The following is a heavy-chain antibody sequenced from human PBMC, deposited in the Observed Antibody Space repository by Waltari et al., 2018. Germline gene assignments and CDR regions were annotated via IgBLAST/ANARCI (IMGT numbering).Heavy chain of an antibody. CDR2: ISSSSSTI. J-gene: IGHJ4*02. D-gene: IGHD1-26*01. CDR1: GFTFSSYS. Sequence: EVQLVESGGGLVQPGGSLRLSCAASGFTFSSYSMNWVRQAPGKGLEWVSYISSSSSTIYYADSVKGRFTISRDNAKNSLYLQMNSLRAEDTAVYYCAREGWELLAHFDYWGQGTLVTVSS. CDR3: AREGWELLAHFDY. V-gene: IGHV3-48*04.